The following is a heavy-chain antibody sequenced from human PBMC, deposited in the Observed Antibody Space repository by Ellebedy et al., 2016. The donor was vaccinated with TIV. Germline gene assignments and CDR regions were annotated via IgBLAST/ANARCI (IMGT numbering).Heavy chain of an antibody. D-gene: IGHD3-22*01. J-gene: IGHJ4*02. Sequence: PGGSLRLSFAASGFTFNNYAMSWVRQAPGKGLEWVSTISHTGSRTYYANSVEGRFIISRDNSKWTLYLQMNSLRAEDTAVYYCAKGRGGGSDTSAPRYYFDYWGLGTLVTVSS. CDR1: GFTFNNYA. V-gene: IGHV3-23*01. CDR3: AKGRGGGSDTSAPRYYFDY. CDR2: ISHTGSRT.